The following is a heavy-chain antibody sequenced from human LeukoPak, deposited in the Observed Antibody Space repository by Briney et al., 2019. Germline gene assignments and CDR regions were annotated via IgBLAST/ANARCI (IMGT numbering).Heavy chain of an antibody. V-gene: IGHV3-48*03. Sequence: GGSLRLSCAASGFTFSSYEMNWVRQAPGKGLEWVSYISSSGSTIYYADSVKGRFTISRDNAKSSLYLQMNSLRAEDTAVYYCARGGSSGWYFDYWGQGTLVTVSS. CDR1: GFTFSSYE. CDR3: ARGGSSGWYFDY. D-gene: IGHD6-19*01. J-gene: IGHJ4*02. CDR2: ISSSGSTI.